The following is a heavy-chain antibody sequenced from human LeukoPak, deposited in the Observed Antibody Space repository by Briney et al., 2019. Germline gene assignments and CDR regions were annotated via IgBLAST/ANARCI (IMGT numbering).Heavy chain of an antibody. V-gene: IGHV3-66*01. D-gene: IGHD6-6*01. Sequence: GGSLRLSCAASGFTVTSNYMSWVRQAPGKGLEWVSVIYGGGSTYYADSVKGRFTISRDNSKNTLSLEMNNLTPEDTAVYYCARDARAGLGYYYMDVWGKGTVVAVSS. CDR2: IYGGGST. J-gene: IGHJ6*03. CDR1: GFTVTSNY. CDR3: ARDARAGLGYYYMDV.